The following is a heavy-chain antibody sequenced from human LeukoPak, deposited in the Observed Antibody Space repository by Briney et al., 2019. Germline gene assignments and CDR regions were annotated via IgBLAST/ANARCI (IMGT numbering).Heavy chain of an antibody. CDR3: ARDAERIRATDGFDI. J-gene: IGHJ3*02. CDR1: GFTVSTNY. CDR2: LYSGGST. Sequence: GESLRLSCAASGFTVSTNYMSWVRQAPGKGLEWVSILYSGGSTYSADSVKGRFTISRDSSKNTVYLQMNSLRAEDTAVYYCARDAERIRATDGFDIWGQGTMVTVSS. V-gene: IGHV3-66*01. D-gene: IGHD3-10*01.